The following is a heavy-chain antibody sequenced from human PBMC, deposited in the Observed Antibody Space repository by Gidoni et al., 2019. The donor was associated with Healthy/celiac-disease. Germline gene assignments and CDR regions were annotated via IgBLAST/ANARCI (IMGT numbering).Heavy chain of an antibody. J-gene: IGHJ4*02. Sequence: QVQLVQSGAEVTKPGSSAKVSCKASGGTFSSYAISWVRQAPGQGLEWMGGIIPIFGTANYAQKFQGRVTITADESTSTAYMELSSLRSEDTAVYYCARGVLEYSWNDLGDYWGQGTLVTVSS. V-gene: IGHV1-69*01. D-gene: IGHD1-1*01. CDR3: ARGVLEYSWNDLGDY. CDR1: GGTFSSYA. CDR2: IIPIFGTA.